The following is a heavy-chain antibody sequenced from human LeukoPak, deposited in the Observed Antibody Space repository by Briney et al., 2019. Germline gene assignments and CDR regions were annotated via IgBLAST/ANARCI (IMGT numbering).Heavy chain of an antibody. J-gene: IGHJ3*02. CDR1: GFTFSSYA. Sequence: HPGGSLRLSCAASGFTFSSYAMHWVRQAPGKGLEWVAVISYDGSNKYYADSVKGRFTISRDNSKNTLYLQMNSLRAEDTAVYYCARVYYDILTGYSAFDIWSQGTMVTVSS. V-gene: IGHV3-30*04. D-gene: IGHD3-9*01. CDR3: ARVYYDILTGYSAFDI. CDR2: ISYDGSNK.